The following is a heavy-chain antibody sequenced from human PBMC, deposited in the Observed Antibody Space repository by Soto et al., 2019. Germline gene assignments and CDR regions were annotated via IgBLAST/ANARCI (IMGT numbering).Heavy chain of an antibody. CDR2: ISGFNGQT. D-gene: IGHD3-10*01. V-gene: IGHV1-18*01. CDR3: ARVDPRGVAVVRDY. J-gene: IGHJ4*02. Sequence: VASVKVSCKASGNTFASHGFSWVRQAPGQGLEWMRWISGFNGQTNYALKFQGRVTLTTDASTSTAYMELRSLRSDDTAVYFCARVDPRGVAVVRDYWGQGTLVTVSS. CDR1: GNTFASHG.